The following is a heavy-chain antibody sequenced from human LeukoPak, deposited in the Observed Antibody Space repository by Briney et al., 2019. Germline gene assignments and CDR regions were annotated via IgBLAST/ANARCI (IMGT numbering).Heavy chain of an antibody. J-gene: IGHJ3*02. CDR3: ARDSYDSSGYFSQDAFDI. CDR1: GYTFTSYG. V-gene: IGHV1-69*05. CDR2: IIPIFGTA. Sequence: SVKVSCKASGYTFTSYGISWVRQAPGQGLEWMGGIIPIFGTANYAQKFQGRATITTDESTSTAYMELSSLRSEDTAVYYCARDSYDSSGYFSQDAFDICGQGTMVTVSS. D-gene: IGHD3-22*01.